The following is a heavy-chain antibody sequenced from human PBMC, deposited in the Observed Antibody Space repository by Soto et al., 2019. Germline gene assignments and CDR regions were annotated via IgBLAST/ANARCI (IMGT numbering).Heavy chain of an antibody. D-gene: IGHD6-19*01. CDR3: ARDKYSSGWSSGWFDP. V-gene: IGHV3-30-3*01. CDR1: GFTFSSYA. CDR2: ISYDGSNK. J-gene: IGHJ5*01. Sequence: QVQLVESGGGVVQPGRSLRLSCAASGFTFSSYAMHWVRQAPGKGLEWVAVISYDGSNKYYADSVKGRFTISRDNSKSTLYVQMNSLRAEDTAVYYCARDKYSSGWSSGWFDPWGQGTLVTVSS.